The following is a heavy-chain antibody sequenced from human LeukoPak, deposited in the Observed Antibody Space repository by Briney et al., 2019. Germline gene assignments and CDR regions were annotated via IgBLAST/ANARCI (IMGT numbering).Heavy chain of an antibody. D-gene: IGHD1-26*01. V-gene: IGHV3-7*03. J-gene: IGHJ3*02. CDR2: IKQDGSEK. CDR3: AKDAGSYHDAFDI. Sequence: GGSLRLSCAASGFTFTSYAMSWVRQAPGKGLEWVANIKQDGSEKYYVDSVKGRFTISRDNAKNSLYLQMNSLRAEDTALYYCAKDAGSYHDAFDIWGQGTMVTVSS. CDR1: GFTFTSYA.